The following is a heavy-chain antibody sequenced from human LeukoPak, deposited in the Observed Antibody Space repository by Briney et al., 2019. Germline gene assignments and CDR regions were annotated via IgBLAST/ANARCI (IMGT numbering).Heavy chain of an antibody. CDR2: INPNTGGT. Sequence: ASVKVSCKASGYTFTGYYMHWVRQAPGQGLEWMGWINPNTGGTNYAQKFQGRVTLTRDTSISTAYMELSRLRSDDTAVYYCAGYVAVAPSADAFDIWGQGTMVTVSS. CDR3: AGYVAVAPSADAFDI. J-gene: IGHJ3*02. D-gene: IGHD6-19*01. CDR1: GYTFTGYY. V-gene: IGHV1-2*02.